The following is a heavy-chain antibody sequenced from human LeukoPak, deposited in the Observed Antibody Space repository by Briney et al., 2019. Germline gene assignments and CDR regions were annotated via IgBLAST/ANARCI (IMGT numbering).Heavy chain of an antibody. CDR1: GGTFNSYT. V-gene: IGHV1-69*13. J-gene: IGHJ3*02. D-gene: IGHD5-12*01. CDR2: IIPIFATT. CDR3: ASGTVASMDI. Sequence: SVKVSCKASGGTFNSYTINWVRQAPGQGLEWMGGIIPIFATTYYAQKFQGRVTITADESTSTAYMELSSLSSEDTAVYYCASGTVASMDIWGQGTMVTVSS.